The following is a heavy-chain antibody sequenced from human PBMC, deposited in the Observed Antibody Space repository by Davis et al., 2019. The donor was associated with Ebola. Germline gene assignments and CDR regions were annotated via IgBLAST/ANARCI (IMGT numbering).Heavy chain of an antibody. D-gene: IGHD3-10*01. J-gene: IGHJ4*02. V-gene: IGHV5-51*01. CDR2: IYPGDSDT. Sequence: GESLKISCKGSGYSFTSYWIGWVRQMPGKGLEWMGIIYPGDSDTRYSPSFEGQVTISVDRSITTAYLQWSSLKASDTAIYYCARQECLYGHIDYWGQGTLVTVSS. CDR3: ARQECLYGHIDY. CDR1: GYSFTSYW.